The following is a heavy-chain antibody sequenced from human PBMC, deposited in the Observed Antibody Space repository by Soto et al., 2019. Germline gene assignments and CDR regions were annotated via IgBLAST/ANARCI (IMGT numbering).Heavy chain of an antibody. J-gene: IGHJ6*02. D-gene: IGHD2-8*01. CDR3: ARDPMPGYCTNGVCLYGMDV. CDR1: GYTFTGYY. CDR2: INPNSGGT. Sequence: ASVKVSCKASGYTFTGYYMHWVRQAPGQGLEWMGWINPNSGGTNYAQKFQGWVTMTRDTSISTAYMELSRLRSDDTAVYYCARDPMPGYCTNGVCLYGMDVWGQGTTVTVSS. V-gene: IGHV1-2*04.